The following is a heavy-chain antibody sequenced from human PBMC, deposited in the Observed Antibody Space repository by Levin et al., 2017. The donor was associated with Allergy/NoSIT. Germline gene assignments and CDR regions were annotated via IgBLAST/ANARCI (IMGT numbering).Heavy chain of an antibody. V-gene: IGHV4-59*11. Sequence: SETLSLTCSVSGGSISSHFWNWIRQPPGKGLEWIGYIYHSGSTDYNPSLKSRATISADTTKTQFSLRLSSVTAADTPAYSCARGIYGEYSFDYAGQGILVTVSS. CDR2: IYHSGST. J-gene: IGHJ4*02. CDR1: GGSISSHF. CDR3: ARGIYGEYSFDY. D-gene: IGHD4-17*01.